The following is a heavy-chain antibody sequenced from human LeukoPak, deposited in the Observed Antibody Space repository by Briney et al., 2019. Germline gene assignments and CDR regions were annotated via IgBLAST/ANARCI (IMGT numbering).Heavy chain of an antibody. CDR2: IYSGGST. CDR1: GFTVSSNY. CDR3: AREAGLWYGMDV. D-gene: IGHD6-13*01. Sequence: GGSLRLSCAASGFTVSSNYMSWVRQAPGKGLEWVSVIYSGGSTYYADSVKGRFTISRDNSKNTLYLQMNSLRAEDTAVHYCAREAGLWYGMDVWGQGTTVTVSS. J-gene: IGHJ6*02. V-gene: IGHV3-66*01.